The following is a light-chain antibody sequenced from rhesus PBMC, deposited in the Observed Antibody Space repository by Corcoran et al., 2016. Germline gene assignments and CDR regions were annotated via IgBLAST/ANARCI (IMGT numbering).Light chain of an antibody. Sequence: DIQMTQSPSSLSASVGDRVTITCRASQGITNDLAWYQQKPGESPNLLIYEASSLQSGITSRFSGSGSGTDFTLTSSSLQSEDFATYYCQHYYSTPYSFGQGTKVEIK. J-gene: IGKJ2*01. V-gene: IGKV1-25*01. CDR3: QHYYSTPYS. CDR2: EAS. CDR1: QGITND.